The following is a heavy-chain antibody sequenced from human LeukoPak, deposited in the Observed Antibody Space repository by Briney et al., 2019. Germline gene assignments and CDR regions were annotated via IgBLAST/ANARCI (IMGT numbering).Heavy chain of an antibody. J-gene: IGHJ4*02. Sequence: GGSLRLSCAASGFTFSSYAMSWVRQAPGKGLEWVSAISGSGGSTYYADSVKGWFTISRDNSKNTLYLQMNSLRAEDTAVYYCAKPKDYYDSSGYFDYWGQGTLVTVSS. CDR3: AKPKDYYDSSGYFDY. D-gene: IGHD3-22*01. CDR2: ISGSGGST. CDR1: GFTFSSYA. V-gene: IGHV3-23*01.